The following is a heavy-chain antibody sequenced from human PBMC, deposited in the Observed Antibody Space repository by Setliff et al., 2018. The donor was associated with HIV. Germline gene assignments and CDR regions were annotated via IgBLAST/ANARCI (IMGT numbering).Heavy chain of an antibody. CDR3: ARHHVKYTDCPSGMCYWDAFDI. CDR2: IYYSGST. CDR1: GGSVSNSNYY. J-gene: IGHJ3*02. Sequence: SETLSLTCTVSGGSVSNSNYYWGWIRQPPGKGLEWIGSIYYSGSTYYNPSLKSRVTISVDTSKNQFSLKLTSVTAADTAVYYCARHHVKYTDCPSGMCYWDAFDIWGQGTMVTV. D-gene: IGHD2-8*01. V-gene: IGHV4-39*01.